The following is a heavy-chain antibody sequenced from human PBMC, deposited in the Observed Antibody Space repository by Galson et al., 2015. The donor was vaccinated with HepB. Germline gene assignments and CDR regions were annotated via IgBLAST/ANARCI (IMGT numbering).Heavy chain of an antibody. CDR1: GYIFTDYY. D-gene: IGHD1-26*01. Sequence: SVKVSCKASGYIFTDYYIHWIRQAPGQGLEWLGWINPNSAYTNYAQKFQGRVTMTRDTSIRTAYMDLRSLRSDDTAVYYCARDRILGSTPSTFDYWGQGTLVTVSS. CDR2: INPNSAYT. J-gene: IGHJ4*02. V-gene: IGHV1-2*02. CDR3: ARDRILGSTPSTFDY.